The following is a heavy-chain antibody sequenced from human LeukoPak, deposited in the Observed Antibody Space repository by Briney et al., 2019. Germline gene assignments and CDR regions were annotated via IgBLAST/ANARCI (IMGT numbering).Heavy chain of an antibody. D-gene: IGHD5-24*01. CDR3: ASSSDRGDGYNCGY. CDR1: GYTFTSHG. CDR2: ISTYIGNT. J-gene: IGHJ4*02. V-gene: IGHV1-18*01. Sequence: ASVKVSCKASGYTFTSHGISWVRQAPGQGLEWMGWISTYIGNTNYAQKLQGRVTMTTDTSTSTAYMELRSLRSDDTAMYYCASSSDRGDGYNCGYWGQGTLVTVSS.